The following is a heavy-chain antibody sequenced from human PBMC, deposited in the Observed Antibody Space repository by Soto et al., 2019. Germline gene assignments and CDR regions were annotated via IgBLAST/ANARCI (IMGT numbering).Heavy chain of an antibody. CDR2: ISSSSTI. CDR1: GFTFSDYS. CDR3: ARDAGSWGY. J-gene: IGHJ4*02. V-gene: IGHV3-48*02. D-gene: IGHD3-10*01. Sequence: EVQLVESGGGLVQPGGSLRLSCAASGFTFSDYSMDWVRQAPGKGLEWVSYISSSSTIYYADSVKGRFTISRDNAKNSLYLQMNSLRDEDTAVYYCARDAGSWGYWGQGTLATVSS.